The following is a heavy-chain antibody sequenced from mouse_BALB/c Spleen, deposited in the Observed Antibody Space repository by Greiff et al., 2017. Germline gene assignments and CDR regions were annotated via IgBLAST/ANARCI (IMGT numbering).Heavy chain of an antibody. V-gene: IGHV5-17*02. CDR1: GFTFSSFG. CDR2: ISSGSSTI. D-gene: IGHD1-1*01. J-gene: IGHJ4*01. Sequence: EVQRVESGGGLVQPGGSRKLSCAASGFTFSSFGMHWVRQAPEKGLEWVAYISSGSSTIYYADTVKGRFTISRDNPKNTLFLQMTSLRSEDTAMYYCARRECRYGSYAMDYWGQGTSVTVSS. CDR3: ARRECRYGSYAMDY.